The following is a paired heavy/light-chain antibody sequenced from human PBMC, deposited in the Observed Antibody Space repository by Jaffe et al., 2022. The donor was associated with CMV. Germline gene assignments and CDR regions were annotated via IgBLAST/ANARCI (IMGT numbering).Heavy chain of an antibody. V-gene: IGHV3-23*01. D-gene: IGHD3-10*01. J-gene: IGHJ4*02. CDR2: VSGSGDDT. Sequence: EVQLLESGGGLVQPGGSLRLSCAVSGFTFSRYAMSWVRQAPGEGLEWVSTVSGSGDDTYYADSVKGRFTISRDNSRNTLYLQMNSLRADDTAIYYCAKDFTYGPTYPSFDDWGQGTLVTVSS. CDR3: AKDFTYGPTYPSFDD. CDR1: GFTFSRYA.
Light chain of an antibody. V-gene: IGKV3-11*01. J-gene: IGKJ5*01. CDR1: QSVSKY. CDR2: DAS. CDR3: QQCSNWPPIT. Sequence: EIVLTQSPATLSLSPGERATLSCRASQSVSKYLAWYQQRPGQAPRLLIYDASNRAPGIPARFSGSGSGTDFTLTISSLEPEDFAIYYCQQCSNWPPITFGQGTRLEIK.